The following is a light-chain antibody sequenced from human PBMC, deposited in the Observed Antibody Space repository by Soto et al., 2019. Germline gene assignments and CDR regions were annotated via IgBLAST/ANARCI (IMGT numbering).Light chain of an antibody. CDR2: AAS. CDR3: QQSYGTPIT. Sequence: DIQMTQSPSSLSVSVGDRVTISCRASQRITNYLNWYQQKPGEAPNLLIFAASTLQTGVPSRFSGSGSGTDFTLTISSLQPEDSATYFCQQSYGTPITFGQGTRLEIK. V-gene: IGKV1-39*01. CDR1: QRITNY. J-gene: IGKJ5*01.